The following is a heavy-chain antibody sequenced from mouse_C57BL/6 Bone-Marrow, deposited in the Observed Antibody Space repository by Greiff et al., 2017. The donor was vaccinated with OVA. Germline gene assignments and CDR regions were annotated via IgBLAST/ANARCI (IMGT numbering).Heavy chain of an antibody. CDR2: INPSTGGT. V-gene: IGHV1-42*01. Sequence: EVKLMESGPELVKPGASVKISCKASGYSFTGYYMNWVKQSPEKSLEWIGEINPSTGGTTYNQKFKAKATLTVDKSSSTAYMQLKSLTSEDSAVYYCARSRHYGNPWFAYWGQGTLVTVSA. CDR3: ARSRHYGNPWFAY. CDR1: GYSFTGYY. J-gene: IGHJ3*01. D-gene: IGHD2-1*01.